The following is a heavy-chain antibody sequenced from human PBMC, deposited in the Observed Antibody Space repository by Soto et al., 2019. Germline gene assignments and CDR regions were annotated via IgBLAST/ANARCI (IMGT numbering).Heavy chain of an antibody. V-gene: IGHV1-69*13. CDR2: IIPIFGTA. CDR3: ARDKEDTMIVVVHANYYYGMDV. J-gene: IGHJ6*02. D-gene: IGHD3-22*01. Sequence: SVKVSCKASGGTFSSYAISWVRQAPGQGLEWMGGIIPIFGTANYAQKFQGRVTITADESTSTAYMELSSLRSEDTAVYYCARDKEDTMIVVVHANYYYGMDVWGQGTTVTVSS. CDR1: GGTFSSYA.